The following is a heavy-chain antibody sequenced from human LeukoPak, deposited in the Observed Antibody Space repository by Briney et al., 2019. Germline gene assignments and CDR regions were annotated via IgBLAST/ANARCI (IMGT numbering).Heavy chain of an antibody. CDR2: IYYSGST. V-gene: IGHV4-59*01. J-gene: IGHJ4*02. D-gene: IGHD2-2*01. Sequence: PSETLSLTCTVSGGSISSYYWSLIRQPPGKGLEWIGYIYYSGSTNYNPSLKSRVTISLDTSKNQFSLKLSSVTAADTAVYYCARGAYCSTTSCYYFDYWGQGTLVTVSS. CDR3: ARGAYCSTTSCYYFDY. CDR1: GGSISSYY.